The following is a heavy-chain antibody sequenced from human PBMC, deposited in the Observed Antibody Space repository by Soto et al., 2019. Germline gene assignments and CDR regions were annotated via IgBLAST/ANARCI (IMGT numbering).Heavy chain of an antibody. Sequence: PGGSLILSWAAAGFSFSSYVMNWVRQAPGKGLEWVSSISSSSSYIYYADSVKGRFTISRDNAKNSLYLQMNSLRAEDTAVYYCARDLNAGPAWWYGMDVWGQGTTVTVSS. CDR3: ARDLNAGPAWWYGMDV. CDR1: GFSFSSYV. D-gene: IGHD2-8*02. CDR2: ISSSSSYI. V-gene: IGHV3-21*01. J-gene: IGHJ6*02.